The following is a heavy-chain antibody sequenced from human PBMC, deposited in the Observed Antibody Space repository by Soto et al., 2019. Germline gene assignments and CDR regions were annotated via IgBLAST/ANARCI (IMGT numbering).Heavy chain of an antibody. D-gene: IGHD3-22*01. V-gene: IGHV3-23*01. CDR2: SXXXGXSX. CDR3: AKDKIVVVMIMDY. J-gene: IGHJ4*02. Sequence: GGAPRLSCAASGFTFSSYAMYWVRQAPGKGLEWXSASXXXGXSXXXAXXXXGRFTISRDNSKNTLYLQINSLRAEDTAVYYCAKDKIVVVMIMDYWGQVTLLTVSS. CDR1: GFTFSSYA.